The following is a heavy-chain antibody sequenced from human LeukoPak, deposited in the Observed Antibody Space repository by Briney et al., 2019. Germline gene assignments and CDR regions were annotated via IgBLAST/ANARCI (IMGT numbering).Heavy chain of an antibody. CDR2: ISPDGSTT. J-gene: IGHJ4*02. CDR3: AFPRSDS. V-gene: IGHV3-74*01. CDR1: GFTFSNYW. Sequence: GGSLRLSCAASGFTFSNYWIHWVRQAPGKGLTWVSRISPDGSTTGYADSVKGRFTISRDNVKNTLSLQMDSLRAEDTAVYYCAFPRSDSWGQGTLVTVSS.